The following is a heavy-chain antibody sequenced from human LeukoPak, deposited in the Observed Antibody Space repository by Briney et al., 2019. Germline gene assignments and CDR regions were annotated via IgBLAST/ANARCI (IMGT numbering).Heavy chain of an antibody. Sequence: PGGSLRLSCAASGFTVSSNYMSWIRQPPGKGLEWIGEINHSGSTNYNPSLKSRVTISVDTSKNQFSLKLSSVTAADTAVYYCAIPRNSGSYYLDYWGQGTLVTVSS. J-gene: IGHJ4*02. CDR1: GFTVSSNY. CDR3: AIPRNSGSYYLDY. D-gene: IGHD1-26*01. V-gene: IGHV4-34*08. CDR2: INHSGST.